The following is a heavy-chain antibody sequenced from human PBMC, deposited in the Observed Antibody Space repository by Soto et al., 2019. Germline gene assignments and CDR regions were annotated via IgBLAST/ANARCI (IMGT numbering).Heavy chain of an antibody. D-gene: IGHD3-3*01. J-gene: IGHJ6*02. Sequence: QVQLVQSGAEVKKPGASVKVSCKASGYTFTGYYMHWVRQAPGQGLEWMGWINPNSGGTNYAQKFQGRVTMTRDTSISTAYMELGRLRSDDTAVYYCARAEDYDFWSGYYGTYYYYGMDVWGQGTTVTVSS. CDR3: ARAEDYDFWSGYYGTYYYYGMDV. CDR2: INPNSGGT. CDR1: GYTFTGYY. V-gene: IGHV1-2*02.